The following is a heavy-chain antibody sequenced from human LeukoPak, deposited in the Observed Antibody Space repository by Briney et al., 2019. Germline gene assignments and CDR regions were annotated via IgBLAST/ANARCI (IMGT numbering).Heavy chain of an antibody. CDR3: ARADHYLEYSSGWHY. CDR2: IKQDGSEK. Sequence: GGSLRLSCAASGFTFSSYWMSWVRQAPGKGLEWVANIKQDGSEKYYVDSVKGRFTISRDNAKNSLYLQMNSLRAEDTAVYYCARADHYLEYSSGWHYWGQGTLVTVSS. CDR1: GFTFSSYW. D-gene: IGHD6-19*01. V-gene: IGHV3-7*01. J-gene: IGHJ4*02.